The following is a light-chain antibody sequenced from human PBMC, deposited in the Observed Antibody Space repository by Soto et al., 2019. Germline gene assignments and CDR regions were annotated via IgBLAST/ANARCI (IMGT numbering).Light chain of an antibody. Sequence: DIQMTQSPSSVSASVGDRVTITCRASQGTSSWLAWYQQKPGKAPKLLIFATSSLQSGVPSRFCGSGSGTDFTLTISSLQPEDFATYYCQQANSFPWTFGQGTKVEIK. CDR1: QGTSSW. J-gene: IGKJ1*01. CDR3: QQANSFPWT. CDR2: ATS. V-gene: IGKV1-12*01.